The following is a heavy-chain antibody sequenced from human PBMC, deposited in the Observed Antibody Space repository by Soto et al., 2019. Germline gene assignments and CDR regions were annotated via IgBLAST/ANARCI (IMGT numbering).Heavy chain of an antibody. J-gene: IGHJ6*02. Sequence: VSVKVSCKASGYTFTGYYIHWVRQAPGQRLEWMGYIDPNSGGPNYAQKFQGRVTMTRDTSISTAYMELSRLRSDDTAVYFCARDYWSGDRYYYGMDVWGRGTTVTVSS. V-gene: IGHV1-2*02. CDR2: IDPNSGGP. D-gene: IGHD3-3*01. CDR3: ARDYWSGDRYYYGMDV. CDR1: GYTFTGYY.